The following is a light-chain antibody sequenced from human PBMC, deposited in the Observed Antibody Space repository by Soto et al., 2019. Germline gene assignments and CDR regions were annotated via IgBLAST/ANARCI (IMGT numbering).Light chain of an antibody. J-gene: IGKJ4*01. V-gene: IGKV3D-20*01. CDR2: GAS. CDR3: QQYASSPLT. Sequence: EIVLTQSPATLSLSPGERATLSCGASQSVGRDYLAWYQLKPGLAPRLLIHGASIRATGIPDRCSGSGSGTDFTLIISRLEPEDFAVYCCQQYASSPLTFGGGTEVEIK. CDR1: QSVGRDY.